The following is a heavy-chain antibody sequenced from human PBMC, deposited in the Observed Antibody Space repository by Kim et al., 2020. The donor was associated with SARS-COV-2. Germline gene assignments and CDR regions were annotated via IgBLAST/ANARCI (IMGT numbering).Heavy chain of an antibody. CDR2: ISYDGSNK. V-gene: IGHV3-30*04. CDR3: ARDLGFSSGYYYDYYYGMDV. J-gene: IGHJ6*02. CDR1: GFTFSSYA. Sequence: GGSLRLSCAASGFTFSSYAMHWVRQAPGKGLEWVAVISYDGSNKYYADSVKGRFTISRDNSKNTLYLQMNSLRAEDTAVYYCARDLGFSSGYYYDYYYGMDVWGQGTTVTVSS. D-gene: IGHD3-22*01.